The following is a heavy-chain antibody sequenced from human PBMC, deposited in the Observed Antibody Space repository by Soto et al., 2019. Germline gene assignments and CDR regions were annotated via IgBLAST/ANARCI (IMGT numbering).Heavy chain of an antibody. CDR1: GGTFSSYT. V-gene: IGHV1-69*04. Sequence: SVKVSCKASGGTFSSYTISWVRQAPGQGLEWMGRIIPILGIANYAQKFQGRVTITADKSTSTAYMELSSLRSEDTAVYYCARDELTNYLGSGSYHPRYFEYRRPAPLVTVTS. CDR3: ARDELTNYLGSGSYHPRYFEY. D-gene: IGHD3-10*01. J-gene: IGHJ4*02. CDR2: IIPILGIA.